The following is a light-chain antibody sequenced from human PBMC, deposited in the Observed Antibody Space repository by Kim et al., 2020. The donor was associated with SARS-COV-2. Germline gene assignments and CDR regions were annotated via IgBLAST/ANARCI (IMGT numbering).Light chain of an antibody. V-gene: IGKV1-39*01. J-gene: IGKJ2*01. CDR1: QSISTY. CDR3: QQSYSIPYT. CDR2: AAS. Sequence: DIQMTQSPSSLSASVGDRVTITCRASQSISTYLNWYQQKLGKAPKLLIYAASNLQRGVPSRFSGSGSGTDFTLTISSLQPEDFATYYCQQSYSIPYTFGQGTKLEI.